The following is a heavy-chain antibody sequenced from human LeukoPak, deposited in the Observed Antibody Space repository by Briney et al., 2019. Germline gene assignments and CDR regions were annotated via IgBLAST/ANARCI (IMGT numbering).Heavy chain of an antibody. Sequence: PGGSLRLSCAASGFTFRNYAMTWVRQAPGKGLEWVSGIGATGMSTHYADSVRGRFTISRDNSKNSLYLQMNSLRVEDTAIYYCTIPGGGYWGQGTLVTVSS. CDR1: GFTFRNYA. V-gene: IGHV3-23*01. CDR2: IGATGMST. J-gene: IGHJ4*02. CDR3: TIPGGGY. D-gene: IGHD1-26*01.